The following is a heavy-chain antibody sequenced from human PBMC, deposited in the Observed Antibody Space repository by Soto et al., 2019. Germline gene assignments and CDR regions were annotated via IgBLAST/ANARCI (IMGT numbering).Heavy chain of an antibody. V-gene: IGHV3-23*01. CDR3: ATVGATTRRNYFDY. CDR1: GFTFSSYA. CDR2: ISGSGGST. D-gene: IGHD1-26*01. J-gene: IGHJ4*02. Sequence: AGGSLRLSCAASGFTFSSYAMSWVRQAPGKGLEWVSAISGSGGSTYYADSVKGRFTVSRGNSKNTLYLQMNSLRAEDTAVYYCATVGATTRRNYFDYWGRGTLVTVSS.